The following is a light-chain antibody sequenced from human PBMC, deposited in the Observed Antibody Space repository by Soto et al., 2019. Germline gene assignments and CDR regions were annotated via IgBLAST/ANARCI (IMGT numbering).Light chain of an antibody. CDR3: AAWDDRLNGPSYV. Sequence: QSVLTQPPSVSWTPGQTVTISCSGSTSNIGSTPVNWYQQLPGTAPRLLISTNNQRPSGVPDRFSGSRSGTSASLAISGLQSEDEADYYCAAWDDRLNGPSYVFGTGTKVTVL. CDR2: TNN. V-gene: IGLV1-44*01. CDR1: TSNIGSTP. J-gene: IGLJ1*01.